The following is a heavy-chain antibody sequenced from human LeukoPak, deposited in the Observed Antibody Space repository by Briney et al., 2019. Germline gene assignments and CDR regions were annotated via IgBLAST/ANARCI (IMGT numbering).Heavy chain of an antibody. CDR2: ISGSGGST. D-gene: IGHD6-13*01. CDR3: AKDLCSSQVIDY. V-gene: IGHV3-23*01. J-gene: IGHJ4*02. CDR1: GFTFSSYA. Sequence: PGGSLRLSCAASGFTFSSYAMSRVRQAPGKGLEWVSAISGSGGSTYYADSVKGRFTISRDNSKNTLYLQMNSLRAEDTTVYYCAKDLCSSQVIDYWGQGTLVTVSS.